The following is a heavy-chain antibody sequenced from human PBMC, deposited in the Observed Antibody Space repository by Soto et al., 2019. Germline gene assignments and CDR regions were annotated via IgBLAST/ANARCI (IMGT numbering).Heavy chain of an antibody. Sequence: SVKVSCKASGGTFSSYAISWVRQAPGQGLEWMGGIIPIFGTANYAQKFQGRVTITADESTSTAYMELSSLRSEDTAVYYCANDIVVVVAAPGARDYYYGMDVWGQGTTVTVSS. J-gene: IGHJ6*02. CDR2: IIPIFGTA. D-gene: IGHD2-15*01. CDR1: GGTFSSYA. V-gene: IGHV1-69*13. CDR3: ANDIVVVVAAPGARDYYYGMDV.